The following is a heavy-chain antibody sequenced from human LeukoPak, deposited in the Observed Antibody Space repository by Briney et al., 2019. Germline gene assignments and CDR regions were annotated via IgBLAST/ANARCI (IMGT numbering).Heavy chain of an antibody. D-gene: IGHD3-22*01. CDR2: IYTSGST. CDR1: GGSISSYY. CDR3: ARDGLSLPPRRFGMDV. J-gene: IGHJ6*02. V-gene: IGHV4-4*07. Sequence: SETLSLTCTVPGGSISSYYWSWIRQPAGKGLEWIGRIYTSGSTNYNPSLKSRVTISVDTTKNQFSLKLSSVTAADTAVYYCARDGLSLPPRRFGMDVWGQGTTVIVSS.